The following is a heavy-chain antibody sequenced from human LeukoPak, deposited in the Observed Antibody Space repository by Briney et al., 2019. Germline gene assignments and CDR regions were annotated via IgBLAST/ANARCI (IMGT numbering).Heavy chain of an antibody. CDR2: IVVGSGNT. D-gene: IGHD6-19*01. J-gene: IGHJ6*03. CDR3: AAEGLGLDYYMDV. CDR1: GFSFISST. V-gene: IGHV1-58*02. Sequence: SVKVSCKASGFSFISSTMQWVRQARGQRLEWIGWIVVGSGNTNYAQKFQERVTITRDMSTSTAYMGLSSLRSEDTAVYYCAAEGLGLDYYMDVWGKGTTVTVSS.